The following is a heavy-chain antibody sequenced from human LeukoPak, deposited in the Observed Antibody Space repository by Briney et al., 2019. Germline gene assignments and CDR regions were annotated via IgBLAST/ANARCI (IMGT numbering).Heavy chain of an antibody. CDR1: AFTVTNNY. CDR2: VYTADIT. Sequence: GGSLRLSCAASAFTVTNNYMSWVRQAPGKGLEWVSLVYTADITYYADSVKGRFTVSRDNSKNTLYLQMNSLRAEDTAVYYCARDSGDGDYTPDMDVWGKGTTVTVSS. J-gene: IGHJ6*03. CDR3: ARDSGDGDYTPDMDV. V-gene: IGHV3-66*01. D-gene: IGHD2-21*02.